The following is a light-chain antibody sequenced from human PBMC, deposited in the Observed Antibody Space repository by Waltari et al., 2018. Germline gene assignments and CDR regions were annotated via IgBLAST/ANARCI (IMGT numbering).Light chain of an antibody. Sequence: EILLTPSPGTLSLSPGEGATLPCRASQRVGRSLAWYQQKTGQPPRLPIFGTSNRATGIPDMFSGGGSGTDFSLTNTKLEPEDIAVYYCQHYVSFPVTFGQGTKVEIK. CDR1: QRVGRS. CDR3: QHYVSFPVT. CDR2: GTS. V-gene: IGKV3-20*01. J-gene: IGKJ1*01.